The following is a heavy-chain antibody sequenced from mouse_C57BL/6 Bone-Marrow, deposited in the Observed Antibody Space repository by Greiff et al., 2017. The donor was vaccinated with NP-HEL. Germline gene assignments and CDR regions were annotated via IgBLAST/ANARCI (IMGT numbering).Heavy chain of an antibody. CDR3: TRWLPLYYYAMDD. CDR2: IDPENGDT. V-gene: IGHV14-4*01. CDR1: GFNIKDDY. D-gene: IGHD2-3*01. Sequence: VQLQQSGAELVRPGASVKLSCTASGFNIKDDYMHWVNQRPEQGLEWIGWIDPENGDTEYASKFQGKATITADTSSNTAYLQISSLTSEDTAVYYCTRWLPLYYYAMDDWGQGTSVTVSS. J-gene: IGHJ4*01.